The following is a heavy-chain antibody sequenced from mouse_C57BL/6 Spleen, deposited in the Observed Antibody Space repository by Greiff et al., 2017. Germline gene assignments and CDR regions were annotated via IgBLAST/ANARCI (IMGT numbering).Heavy chain of an antibody. V-gene: IGHV5-17*01. D-gene: IGHD3-3*01. Sequence: EVQLVESGGGLVKPGGSLKLSCAASGFTFSDYGMHWVRQAPEKGLEWVAYISSGSSTIYYADTVKGRVTIARDNAKNTRFLQMTRLRSEDTAMYYCARRGREDYFDYWGQGTPLTVSS. J-gene: IGHJ2*01. CDR2: ISSGSSTI. CDR3: ARRGREDYFDY. CDR1: GFTFSDYG.